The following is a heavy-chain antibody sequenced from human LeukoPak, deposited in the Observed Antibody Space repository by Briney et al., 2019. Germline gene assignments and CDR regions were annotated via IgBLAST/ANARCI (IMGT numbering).Heavy chain of an antibody. Sequence: SVKVSCKASGGTFSSYAISWVRQAPGQGLEWMGGIIPIFGTANYAQKFRGRVTITADESTSTAYMELSSLRSEDTAVYYCARTTVVKDAFDIWGQGTMVTVSS. D-gene: IGHD4-23*01. J-gene: IGHJ3*02. CDR1: GGTFSSYA. CDR3: ARTTVVKDAFDI. V-gene: IGHV1-69*13. CDR2: IIPIFGTA.